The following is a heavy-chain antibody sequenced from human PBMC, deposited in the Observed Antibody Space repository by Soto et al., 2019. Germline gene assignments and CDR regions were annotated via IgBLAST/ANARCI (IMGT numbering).Heavy chain of an antibody. CDR3: ASYSSGWNSYYSYGMDV. V-gene: IGHV4-39*01. J-gene: IGHJ6*02. D-gene: IGHD6-19*01. CDR1: GGSISSSSYY. Sequence: QLQLQESGPGLVKPSETLSLTCTVSGGSISSSSYYWGWIRQPPGKGLEWIGSIYYSGSTYYNPSLKSRVTISVDTSKNQFSLKLSSVTAADTAVYYCASYSSGWNSYYSYGMDVWGQGTTVTVSS. CDR2: IYYSGST.